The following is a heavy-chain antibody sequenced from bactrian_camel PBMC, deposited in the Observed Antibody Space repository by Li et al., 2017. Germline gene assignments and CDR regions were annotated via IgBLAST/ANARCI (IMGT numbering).Heavy chain of an antibody. J-gene: IGHJ4*01. Sequence: VQLVESGGGSVQAGGSLRLSCAASGFTFGNIWTHWVRLPPGKGLEWMASIYTGDGTTNSADSVKGRFTISRDNAKNTVYLQMNSLRTEDTALYYCATRDGAAYNYWGQGTQVTVS. CDR3: ATRDGAAYNY. CDR1: GFTFGNIW. CDR2: IYTGDGTT. D-gene: IGHD1*01. V-gene: IGHV3S19*01.